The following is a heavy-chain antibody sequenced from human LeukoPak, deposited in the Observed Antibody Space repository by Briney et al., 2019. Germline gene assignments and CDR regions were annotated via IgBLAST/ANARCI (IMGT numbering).Heavy chain of an antibody. Sequence: SQTLSLTCTVSGGSISSGDYYWSWIRQPPGKGLEWIGYIYYSGSTYYNPSLKSRVTISVDTSKNQFSLKLSSVTAADTAVYYCARAGYDYGNWFDPWGQGTLVTVSS. CDR3: ARAGYDYGNWFDP. J-gene: IGHJ5*02. D-gene: IGHD3-16*01. CDR2: IYYSGST. V-gene: IGHV4-30-4*01. CDR1: GGSISSGDYY.